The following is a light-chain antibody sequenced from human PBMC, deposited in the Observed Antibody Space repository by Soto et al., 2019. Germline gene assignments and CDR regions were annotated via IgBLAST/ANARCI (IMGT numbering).Light chain of an antibody. Sequence: QTVVTQPPSVSGAPGQRVTISCTGSASNLGAKYAVHWYQHLPGTAPKLLIYDNIHRPSGVPDRFSGSKSDTSASLAITGLQAEDEADYYCQSYDTTLSGLVFGGGTKVTVL. CDR3: QSYDTTLSGLV. J-gene: IGLJ3*02. CDR2: DNI. V-gene: IGLV1-40*01. CDR1: ASNLGAKYA.